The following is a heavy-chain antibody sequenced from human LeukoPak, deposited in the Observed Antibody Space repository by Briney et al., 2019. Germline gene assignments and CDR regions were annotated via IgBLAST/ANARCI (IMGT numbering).Heavy chain of an antibody. V-gene: IGHV4-59*11. CDR2: INYSGAT. CDR1: GGSISRHH. Sequence: PSETLSLTCSVSGGSISRHHWSWIRQPPGKGLEWIGYINYSGATNYNPSFKSRVTISVDTSKNLVSLKLNSVTAADTARYYCARDSLATTGISFHYWGQGTLVAVSS. CDR3: ARDSLATTGISFHY. D-gene: IGHD2-8*02. J-gene: IGHJ4*02.